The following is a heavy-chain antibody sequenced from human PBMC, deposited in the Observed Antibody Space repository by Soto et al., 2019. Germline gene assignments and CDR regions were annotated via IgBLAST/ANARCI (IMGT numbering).Heavy chain of an antibody. CDR2: IYYSGST. CDR3: ARLSVTTVTHYYYGMDV. Sequence: SETLSLTCTVSGGSISSGDYYWSWIRQPPGKGLEWIGYIYYSGSTYYNPSLKSRVTISVDTSKNQFSLELSSVTAADTAVYYCARLSVTTVTHYYYGMDVWGQGTTVTVSS. J-gene: IGHJ6*02. CDR1: GGSISSGDYY. D-gene: IGHD4-4*01. V-gene: IGHV4-30-4*01.